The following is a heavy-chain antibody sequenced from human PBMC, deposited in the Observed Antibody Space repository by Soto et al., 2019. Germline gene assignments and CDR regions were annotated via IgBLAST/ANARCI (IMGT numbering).Heavy chain of an antibody. CDR1: GFNFNNYG. J-gene: IGHJ6*02. D-gene: IGHD6-13*01. Sequence: QVQLVESGGGVVQPGSSLRLSCAASGFNFNNYGMHWVRQAPGKGLEWVAVIWNDGNGYYYANSVKGRFTISRDNSKNTLYLQMSSPRAEDTAVYYCARRQISPPTRGAASARGGMDVWGQGTTVTVSS. CDR3: ARRQISPPTRGAASARGGMDV. V-gene: IGHV3-33*01. CDR2: IWNDGNGY.